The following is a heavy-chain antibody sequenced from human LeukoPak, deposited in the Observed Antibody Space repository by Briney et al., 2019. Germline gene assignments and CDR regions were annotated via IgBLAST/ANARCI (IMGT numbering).Heavy chain of an antibody. CDR3: ARVDGYSSSWSYDY. Sequence: GESLKISCAASGFTFSSYDMHWVRQATGKGLEWVSAIGTAGDTYYPGSVKGRFTISRENAKNSLYLQMNSLRAGDTAVYYCARVDGYSSSWSYDYWGQGTLVTVSS. V-gene: IGHV3-13*01. CDR2: IGTAGDT. D-gene: IGHD6-13*01. J-gene: IGHJ4*02. CDR1: GFTFSSYD.